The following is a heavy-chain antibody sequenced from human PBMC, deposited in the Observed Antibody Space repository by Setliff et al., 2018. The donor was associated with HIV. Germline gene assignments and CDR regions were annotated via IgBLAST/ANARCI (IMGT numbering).Heavy chain of an antibody. CDR1: GASISSDT. CDR3: ARLSGGMVPNY. J-gene: IGHJ4*02. Sequence: SETLSLTCIVSGASISSDTWSWIRQPPGKGLQWIGFIYNSEMINYNPSLKSRVTISVDPSKNQILLRLSSVTAADTAVYYCARLSGGMVPNYWGQGTLVTVSS. V-gene: IGHV4-4*08. CDR2: IYNSEMI. D-gene: IGHD3-10*01.